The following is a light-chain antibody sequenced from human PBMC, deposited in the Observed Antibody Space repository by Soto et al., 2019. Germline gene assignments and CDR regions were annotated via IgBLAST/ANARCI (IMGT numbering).Light chain of an antibody. J-gene: IGLJ2*01. V-gene: IGLV1-40*01. CDR1: GSNVGASYD. Sequence: QPVLTQPPSVSGAPGQTITMSCTGSGSNVGASYDVHWYQVLPGAGPRLLIYKNNNRPSGVPGRFSGSKSGASASLAITGLLPEDEADFFCQSFDTNLNAVVFGGGTKLTVL. CDR2: KNN. CDR3: QSFDTNLNAVV.